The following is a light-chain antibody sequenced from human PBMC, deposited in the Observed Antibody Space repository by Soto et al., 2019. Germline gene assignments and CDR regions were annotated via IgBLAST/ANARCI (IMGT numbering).Light chain of an antibody. CDR1: QSVSSY. J-gene: IGKJ4*01. V-gene: IGKV3-15*01. CDR3: QQYNNWPLT. CDR2: GAS. Sequence: IGLTQSPGTLSLSPGERATLSCRASQSVSSYLAWYQQKPGQAPRLLIYGASTRATDIPARFSGSGSGTEFTLTISSLQSEDFALYYCQQYNNWPLTFGGGTKVDIK.